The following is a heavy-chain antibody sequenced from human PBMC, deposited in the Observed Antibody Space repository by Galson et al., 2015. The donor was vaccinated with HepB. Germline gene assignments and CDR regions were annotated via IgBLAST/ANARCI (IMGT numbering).Heavy chain of an antibody. V-gene: IGHV3-9*01. CDR3: AKGGTYYDFWSGHGMDV. CDR1: GFTFDDYA. CDR2: ISWNSGSI. J-gene: IGHJ6*03. D-gene: IGHD3-3*01. Sequence: SLRLSCAASGFTFDDYAMHWVRQAPGKGLEWVSGISWNSGSIGYADSVKGRFTISRDNAKNSLYLQMNSLRAEDTALYYCAKGGTYYDFWSGHGMDVWGKGTTVTVSS.